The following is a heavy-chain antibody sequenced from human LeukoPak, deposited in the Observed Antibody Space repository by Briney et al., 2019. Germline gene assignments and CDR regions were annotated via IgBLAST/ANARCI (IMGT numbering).Heavy chain of an antibody. CDR1: GFTFSSYG. V-gene: IGHV3-30*03. CDR3: ARHGSGSLGDAFDI. Sequence: PGRSLRLSCAASGFTFSSYGMHWVRQAPGKGLEWVAVISYDGSNKYYADSVKGRFTISRDSSKNTLYLQMNSLRAEDTAVYYCARHGSGSLGDAFDIWGQGTMVTVSS. J-gene: IGHJ3*02. D-gene: IGHD3-10*01. CDR2: ISYDGSNK.